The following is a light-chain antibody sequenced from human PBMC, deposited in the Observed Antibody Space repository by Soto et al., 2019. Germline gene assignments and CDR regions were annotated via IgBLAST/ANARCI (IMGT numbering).Light chain of an antibody. Sequence: VLTQSPDTLSWSPGERSALSCRASQSVYSYLAWYQQKPGQAPRLLIYDASNRATGIPARFRGSGSGTDFTLTISSLEPEDFAGYYCQQRSNWPITFCQGTRLEIK. J-gene: IGKJ5*01. CDR3: QQRSNWPIT. CDR2: DAS. V-gene: IGKV3-11*01. CDR1: QSVYSY.